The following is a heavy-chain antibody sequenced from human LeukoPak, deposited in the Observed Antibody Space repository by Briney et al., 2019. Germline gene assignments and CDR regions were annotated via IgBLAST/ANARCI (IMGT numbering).Heavy chain of an antibody. D-gene: IGHD3-22*01. CDR3: AKDIGYYYDSSGYPGPFDY. Sequence: GRSLRLSCVASGFTFDDYAMHWVRQAPGKGLEWVSGISWNSGSIGYADSVKGRFTISRDNAKNSLYLQMNSLRAEDTALYYCAKDIGYYYDSSGYPGPFDYWGQGTLVTVSS. CDR2: ISWNSGSI. CDR1: GFTFDDYA. V-gene: IGHV3-9*01. J-gene: IGHJ4*02.